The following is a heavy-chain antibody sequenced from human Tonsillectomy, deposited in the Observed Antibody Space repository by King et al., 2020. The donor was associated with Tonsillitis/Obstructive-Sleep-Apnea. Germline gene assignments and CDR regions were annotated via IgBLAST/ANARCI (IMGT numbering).Heavy chain of an antibody. V-gene: IGHV3-30*18. CDR2: ISYDASNK. Sequence: VQLVESGGGVVQPGRSLRLSCAASGFTFSGSGMHWVRQAPGKGLEWVAVISYDASNKYYADSVRGRFTISRDNSKNTLYLQMNSLRAEETAVYYCAKDLGGGWALDYWGQGTLVTVSS. CDR1: GFTFSGSG. CDR3: AKDLGGGWALDY. D-gene: IGHD6-19*01. J-gene: IGHJ4*02.